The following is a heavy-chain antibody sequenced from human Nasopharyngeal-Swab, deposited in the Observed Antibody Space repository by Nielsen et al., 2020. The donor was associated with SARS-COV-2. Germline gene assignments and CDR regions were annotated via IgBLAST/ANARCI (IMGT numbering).Heavy chain of an antibody. CDR2: ITSDGRTK. Sequence: GESLKISCVASGFTFSSYWMQWVRHPPGKGLEWVALITSDGRTKDHADSLQGRFTIARDNAKNEVYLQLNGLRDEDTAVYYCGRAGSYRSDYWGQGTLVTVSS. CDR1: GFTFSSYW. J-gene: IGHJ4*02. D-gene: IGHD1-14*01. V-gene: IGHV3-74*01. CDR3: GRAGSYRSDY.